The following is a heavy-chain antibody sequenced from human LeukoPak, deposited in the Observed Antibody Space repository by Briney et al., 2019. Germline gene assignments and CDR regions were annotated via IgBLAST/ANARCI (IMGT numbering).Heavy chain of an antibody. Sequence: GGSLRLSCATSGFTFSNAWMSWVRQAPGKGLEWAGRIKSKPDGETIEYAAPVEGRFSISRDDSKNTVYLQMNSLRTEDTAVYYCTTDYGSGSYHYFNYWGQGTLVTVSS. J-gene: IGHJ4*02. CDR2: IKSKPDGETI. CDR3: TTDYGSGSYHYFNY. V-gene: IGHV3-15*05. CDR1: GFTFSNAW. D-gene: IGHD3-10*01.